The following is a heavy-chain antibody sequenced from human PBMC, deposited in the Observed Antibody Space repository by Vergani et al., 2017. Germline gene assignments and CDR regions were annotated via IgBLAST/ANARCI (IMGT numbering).Heavy chain of an antibody. V-gene: IGHV4-30-2*01. CDR3: ARTPGIAAAVWFDP. D-gene: IGHD6-13*01. Sequence: QLQLQESGSGLVKPSQTLSLTCAVSGGSISSGGYSWSWIRQPPGKGLEWIGEINHSGSTNYNPSLKSRVTISVDTSKNQFSLKLSSVTAADTAVYYCARTPGIAAAVWFDPWGQGTLVTVSS. CDR1: GGSISSGGYS. CDR2: INHSGST. J-gene: IGHJ5*02.